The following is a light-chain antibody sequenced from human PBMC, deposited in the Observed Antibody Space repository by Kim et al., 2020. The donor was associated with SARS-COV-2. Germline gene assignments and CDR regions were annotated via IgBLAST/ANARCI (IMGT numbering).Light chain of an antibody. CDR3: QTWGTGIHVI. Sequence: NLPCTLTSGHSSYAIAWHQQQPEKGPRYLMKLNSDGSHSKGDGIPDRFSGSSSGAERSLTISSLQSEDEADYYCQTWGTGIHVIFGGGTQLTVL. V-gene: IGLV4-69*01. CDR1: SGHSSYA. CDR2: LNSDGSH. J-gene: IGLJ2*01.